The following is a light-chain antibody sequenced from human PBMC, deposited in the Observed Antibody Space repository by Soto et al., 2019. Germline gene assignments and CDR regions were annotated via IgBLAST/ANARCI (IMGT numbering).Light chain of an antibody. CDR1: QDITNC. CDR3: QQYENLPT. J-gene: IGKJ5*01. V-gene: IGKV1-33*01. CDR2: DAS. Sequence: DIQMTVSPSSLAAFVGGSGTVTCQASQDITNCLNWYHQQPGTAPKLLIYDASNSEAGVPSRFRGSGSGTDSTFTISRLQPEDIATYYCQQYENLPTFGQGTRLENK.